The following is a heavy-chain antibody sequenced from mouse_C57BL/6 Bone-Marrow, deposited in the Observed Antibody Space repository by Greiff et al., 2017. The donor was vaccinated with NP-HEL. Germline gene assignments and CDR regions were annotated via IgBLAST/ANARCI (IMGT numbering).Heavy chain of an antibody. D-gene: IGHD3-3*01. V-gene: IGHV1-81*01. Sequence: VKLQQSGAELARPGASVKLSCKASGYTFTSYGISWVKQRTGQGLEWIGEIYPRSGKTYYNANVKGKATLTADKSSSTAYMELRSLTSEDSAVYFCARWGTGDYWGQGTTLTVSS. J-gene: IGHJ2*01. CDR2: IYPRSGKT. CDR3: ARWGTGDY. CDR1: GYTFTSYG.